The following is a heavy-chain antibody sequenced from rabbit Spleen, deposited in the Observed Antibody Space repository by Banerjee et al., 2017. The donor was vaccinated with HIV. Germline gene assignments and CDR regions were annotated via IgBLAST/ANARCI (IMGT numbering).Heavy chain of an antibody. J-gene: IGHJ6*01. CDR3: ARDTGSSFSSYGMDL. D-gene: IGHD8-1*01. CDR1: GFSFIAGYY. V-gene: IGHV1S40*01. CDR2: IHGGSRNNI. Sequence: QSLEESGGDLVKPGTSLTLTCTASGFSFIAGYYMCWVRQAPGKGLEWIACIHGGSRNNIYYATWAKGRFTISKTSSTTVTLQMTGLTAADTATYFCARDTGSSFSSYGMDLWGPGTLFTVS.